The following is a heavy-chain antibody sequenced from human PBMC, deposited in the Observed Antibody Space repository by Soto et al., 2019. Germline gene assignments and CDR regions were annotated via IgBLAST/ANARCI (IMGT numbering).Heavy chain of an antibody. CDR2: VHISGHS. D-gene: IGHD1-1*01. CDR3: ARVRQGCSANNCHFDP. CDR1: GGSVRAPDW. V-gene: IGHV4-4*02. Sequence: SETLSLTCTLSGGSVRAPDWWNWVRQSPDKGLEWIAEVHISGHSNYNPSLRSRVSVSIDSSENQFYLNLNSVTAADTAIYYCARVRQGCSANNCHFDPWGQGTQVTVSS. J-gene: IGHJ5*01.